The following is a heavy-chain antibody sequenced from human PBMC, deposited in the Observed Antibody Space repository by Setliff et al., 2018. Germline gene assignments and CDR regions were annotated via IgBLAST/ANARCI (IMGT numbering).Heavy chain of an antibody. V-gene: IGHV3-48*01. D-gene: IGHD3-10*01. CDR1: GFTFSGYS. CDR2: VSSSSHIM. J-gene: IGHJ3*02. Sequence: GSLRLSCEASGFTFSGYSMNWVRQARGKGLVGVSYVSSSSHIMSYANSVKGRFTISRDNAKNSLYLQMTSLRAEDTAVYYCGKTHWDTWIRGAFDIWGQGTMVTVSS. CDR3: GKTHWDTWIRGAFDI.